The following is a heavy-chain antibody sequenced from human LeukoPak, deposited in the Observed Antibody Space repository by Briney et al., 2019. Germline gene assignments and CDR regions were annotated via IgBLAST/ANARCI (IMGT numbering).Heavy chain of an antibody. V-gene: IGHV3-30*03. CDR3: ARGDGYHGGFDY. CDR1: GFNFSNYA. Sequence: GGSLRLSCAASGFNFSNYAMHWVRQGPGKGLEWVAGLSYDGSSTHSADSVEGRFTVSRDNAKNSLYLQMNNLRAEDTAVYYCARGDGYHGGFDYWGQGTLVTVSS. J-gene: IGHJ4*02. D-gene: IGHD5-24*01. CDR2: LSYDGSST.